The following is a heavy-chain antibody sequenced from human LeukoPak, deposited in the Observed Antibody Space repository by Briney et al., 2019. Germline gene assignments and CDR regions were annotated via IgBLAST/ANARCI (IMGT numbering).Heavy chain of an antibody. Sequence: SETLSLTCAVYGGSFSGYYWSWIRQPPGKGLEWIGETNHSGSTNYNPSLRSRVTISVDTSKNQFSLKLSSVTAADTAVYYCARAAQLVRDFDYWGQGTLVTVSS. D-gene: IGHD6-13*01. CDR2: TNHSGST. J-gene: IGHJ4*02. CDR3: ARAAQLVRDFDY. V-gene: IGHV4-34*01. CDR1: GGSFSGYY.